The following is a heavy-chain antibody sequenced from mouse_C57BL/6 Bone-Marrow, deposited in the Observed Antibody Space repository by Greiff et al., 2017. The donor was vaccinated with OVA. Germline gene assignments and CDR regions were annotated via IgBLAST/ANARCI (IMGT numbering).Heavy chain of an antibody. V-gene: IGHV1-81*01. CDR3: PLIDGYYPFAY. CDR1: GYTFTSYG. D-gene: IGHD2-3*01. CDR2: IYPRSGNT. J-gene: IGHJ3*01. Sequence: VQLQQSGAELARPGASVKLSCKASGYTFTSYGISWVKQRTGQGLEWIGEIYPRSGNTYYNEKFKGKATLTADKSSSTAYMELRSLTSEDSAVYFCPLIDGYYPFAYWGQGTLVTVSA.